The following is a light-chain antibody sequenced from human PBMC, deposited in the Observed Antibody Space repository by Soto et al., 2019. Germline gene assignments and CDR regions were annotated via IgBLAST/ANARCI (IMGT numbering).Light chain of an antibody. J-gene: IGKJ1*01. CDR1: QSISNTY. CDR3: QQFGSSPWT. Sequence: IMFPQSPGTLSLSPGERATLSCRASQSISNTYLVWYQQKPGQAPRLLIYGASSRASGIPDRFSGSGSGTDFTLTINRLEPEDFALYYCQQFGSSPWTFGQGTKVDIK. V-gene: IGKV3-20*01. CDR2: GAS.